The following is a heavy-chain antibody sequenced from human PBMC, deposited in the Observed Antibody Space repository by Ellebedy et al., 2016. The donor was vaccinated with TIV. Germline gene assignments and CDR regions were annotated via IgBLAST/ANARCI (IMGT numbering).Heavy chain of an antibody. CDR3: VRGSPVWFD. CDR2: IDQDGSEE. J-gene: IGHJ4*02. V-gene: IGHV3-7*03. CDR1: GFTFSSFW. D-gene: IGHD3-10*01. Sequence: PGGSLRLSCAASGFTFSSFWMSWVRQAPGKGLEWVANIDQDGSEEYYVDSVKGRFTISRDNAKNSLSLQMNSLRAEDTAVYYCVRGSPVWFDWGQGTLVTVSS.